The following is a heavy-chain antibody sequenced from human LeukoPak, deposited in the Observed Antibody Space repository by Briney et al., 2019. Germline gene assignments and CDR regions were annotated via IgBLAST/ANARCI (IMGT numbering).Heavy chain of an antibody. D-gene: IGHD3-9*01. CDR3: ARDGHYDILTGYFQD. Sequence: GGSLRLSCAASGFTFSSYWMSWVRQAPGKGLEWVANIKQDGSEKYYVDSVKGRFTISRDNAKNSLYLQMNSLRAEDTAVYYCARDGHYDILTGYFQDWGQGTLVTVS. J-gene: IGHJ1*01. CDR1: GFTFSSYW. V-gene: IGHV3-7*01. CDR2: IKQDGSEK.